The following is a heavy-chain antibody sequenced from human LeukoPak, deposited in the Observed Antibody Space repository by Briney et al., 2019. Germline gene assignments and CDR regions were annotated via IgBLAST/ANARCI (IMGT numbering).Heavy chain of an antibody. J-gene: IGHJ4*02. CDR2: ISGYNGNI. V-gene: IGHV1-18*01. D-gene: IGHD1-26*01. Sequence: ASVRVSCTASGYSFISYGINWVRQAPGQGLEWMSWISGYNGNIGYAQTLQGRVTMTTDNATSSAYMEMNSLRSEDTAVYYCARDRVGDAQRHIDYWGQGTLVTVSS. CDR1: GYSFISYG. CDR3: ARDRVGDAQRHIDY.